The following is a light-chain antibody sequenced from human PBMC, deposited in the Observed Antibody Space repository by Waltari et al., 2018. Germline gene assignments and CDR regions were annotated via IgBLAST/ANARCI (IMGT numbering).Light chain of an antibody. V-gene: IGLV3-1*01. J-gene: IGLJ2*01. Sequence: SYDLTQPPSASVSPGQTASITCSGDTLGDKYACWYQQKPGQSPVLVIYQDSKRPSGIPERFSGSNSGNTATLTISGTQAMDEADYYCQAWDSSTAVFGGGTKLTVL. CDR3: QAWDSSTAV. CDR2: QDS. CDR1: TLGDKY.